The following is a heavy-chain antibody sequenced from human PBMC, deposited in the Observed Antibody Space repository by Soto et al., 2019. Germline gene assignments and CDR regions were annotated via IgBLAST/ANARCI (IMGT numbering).Heavy chain of an antibody. J-gene: IGHJ5*02. D-gene: IGHD5-12*01. CDR3: ATLKIVALGPRVEFDP. CDR1: GFTFSSYS. Sequence: ESGGGLVKPGGSLRLSCAASGFTFSSYSMNWVRQAPGKGLEWVSSISSSSSYIYYADSVKGRFTISRDNAKNSLYLQMNSLRAEDTAVYYCATLKIVALGPRVEFDPWGQGTLVTVSS. V-gene: IGHV3-21*01. CDR2: ISSSSSYI.